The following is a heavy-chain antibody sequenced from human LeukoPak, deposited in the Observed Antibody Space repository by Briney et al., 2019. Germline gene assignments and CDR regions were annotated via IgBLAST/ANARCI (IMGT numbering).Heavy chain of an antibody. CDR1: GFAFSDYA. V-gene: IGHV3-23*01. J-gene: IGHJ4*02. CDR2: ISGSGGST. Sequence: PGGSLRLSCAASGFAFSDYAMNWVRQAPGKGLEWVSAISGSGGSTYYADSVKGRFTISRDNSKNTLYLQMNSLRAEDTAVYYCAKGVGDSCYSPVNYWGQGTLVTVSS. CDR3: AKGVGDSCYSPVNY. D-gene: IGHD2-15*01.